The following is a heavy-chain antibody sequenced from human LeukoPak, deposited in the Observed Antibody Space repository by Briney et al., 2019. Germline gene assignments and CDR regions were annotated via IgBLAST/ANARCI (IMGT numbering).Heavy chain of an antibody. J-gene: IGHJ4*02. Sequence: SETLPLTCTVSGGSISSYYWSWIRQPAGKGLEWIGRIYTSGSTNYNPSLKSRVTMSVDTSKNQFSLKLSSVTAADTAVYYCVISSGYYTYDYWGQGTLVTVSS. D-gene: IGHD3-22*01. CDR2: IYTSGST. CDR1: GGSISSYY. CDR3: VISSGYYTYDY. V-gene: IGHV4-4*07.